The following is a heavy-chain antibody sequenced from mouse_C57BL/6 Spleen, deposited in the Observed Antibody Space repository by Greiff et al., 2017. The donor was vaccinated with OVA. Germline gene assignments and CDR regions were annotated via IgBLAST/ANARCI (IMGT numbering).Heavy chain of an antibody. CDR3: ARKTTVVLDY. CDR1: GYAFTNYL. V-gene: IGHV1-54*01. D-gene: IGHD1-1*01. J-gene: IGHJ2*01. CDR2: INPGSGGT. Sequence: VQLQESGAELVRPGTSVKVSCKASGYAFTNYLIEWVKQRPGQGLEWIGVINPGSGGTNYNEKFKGKATLTADKSSSTAYMQLSSLTSEDSAVYFCARKTTVVLDYWGQGTTLTVSS.